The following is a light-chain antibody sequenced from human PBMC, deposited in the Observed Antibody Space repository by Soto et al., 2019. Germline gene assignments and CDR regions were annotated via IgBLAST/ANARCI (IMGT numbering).Light chain of an antibody. CDR3: QQYSNWPIT. J-gene: IGKJ5*01. CDR2: HAS. Sequence: EIVLTQSPASKSLSPGDRATVSCRASQTVGRSLAWYQHKPGQAPRLLISHASSRATGVPSRFGGSGSGTDFTLTIYSLDPEDFAVYYCQQYSNWPITFGQGTRLEI. V-gene: IGKV3-11*01. CDR1: QTVGRS.